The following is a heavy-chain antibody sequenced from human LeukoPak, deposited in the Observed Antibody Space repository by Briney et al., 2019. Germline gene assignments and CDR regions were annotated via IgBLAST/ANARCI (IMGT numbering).Heavy chain of an antibody. D-gene: IGHD3-22*01. V-gene: IGHV4-59*01. CDR3: ASVDSSGYHEPYFDY. CDR2: IYYSGST. CDR1: GGSISSYY. J-gene: IGHJ4*02. Sequence: PSETLSLTCTVSGGSISSYYWSWIRQPPGKGLEWIGYIYYSGSTNYNPSLKSRVTISVDTSKNQFSLKLSSVTAADTAVYYCASVDSSGYHEPYFDYWSQGTLVTVSS.